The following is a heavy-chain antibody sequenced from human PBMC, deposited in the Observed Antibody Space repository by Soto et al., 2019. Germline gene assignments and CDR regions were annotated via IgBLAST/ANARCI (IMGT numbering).Heavy chain of an antibody. D-gene: IGHD3-22*01. J-gene: IGHJ4*02. CDR2: ISYDGSNK. Sequence: SLRLSCAASGFTFSSYAMHWVRQAPGKGLEWVAVISYDGSNKYYAHSVKGRFTISRDNSKNTLYLQMNSLRAEDTAVYYCARGYSYYDSSGVLDFDYWGQGTLVTVSS. V-gene: IGHV3-30-3*01. CDR3: ARGYSYYDSSGVLDFDY. CDR1: GFTFSSYA.